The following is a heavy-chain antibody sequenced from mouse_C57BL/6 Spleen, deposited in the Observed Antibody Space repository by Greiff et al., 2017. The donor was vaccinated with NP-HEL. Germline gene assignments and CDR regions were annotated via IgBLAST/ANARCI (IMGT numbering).Heavy chain of an antibody. CDR1: GYSITSGYY. J-gene: IGHJ4*01. D-gene: IGHD1-1*01. CDR2: ISYDGSN. CDR3: ARSLYITTNAMDY. Sequence: DVQLQESGPGLVKPSQSLSLTCSVTGYSITSGYYWNWIRQFPGNKLEWMGYISYDGSNNYNPSLKNRISITRDTSKNQFFLKLNSVTTEDTATYYCARSLYITTNAMDYWGQGTSVTVSS. V-gene: IGHV3-6*01.